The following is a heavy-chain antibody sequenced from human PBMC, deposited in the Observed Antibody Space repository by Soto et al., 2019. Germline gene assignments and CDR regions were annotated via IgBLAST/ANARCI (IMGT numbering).Heavy chain of an antibody. CDR3: ASGLFPYYYYYMDV. CDR1: GGSISSYY. V-gene: IGHV4-59*01. CDR2: IYYSGST. J-gene: IGHJ6*03. Sequence: PSETLSLTCTVSGGSISSYYWSWIRQPPGKGLEWIGHIYYSGSTNYNPSLKSRVTISVDTSKNQFSLKLSSVTAADTAVYYCASGLFPYYYYYMDVWGKGTTVTVSS.